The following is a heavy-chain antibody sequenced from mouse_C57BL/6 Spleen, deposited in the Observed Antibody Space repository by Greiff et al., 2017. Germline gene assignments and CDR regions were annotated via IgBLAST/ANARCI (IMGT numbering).Heavy chain of an antibody. Sequence: QVQLQQPGAELVMPGASVKLSCKASGYTFTSYWMHWVKQRPGQGLEWIGEIDPSDSYTNYNQKVKGQSTLTVDKSSSPTYLQLSSLTSEDSAVXYCARSYPYDMDYWGQGTSVTVSS. CDR1: GYTFTSYW. CDR3: ARSYPYDMDY. J-gene: IGHJ4*01. D-gene: IGHD2-12*01. V-gene: IGHV1-69*01. CDR2: IDPSDSYT.